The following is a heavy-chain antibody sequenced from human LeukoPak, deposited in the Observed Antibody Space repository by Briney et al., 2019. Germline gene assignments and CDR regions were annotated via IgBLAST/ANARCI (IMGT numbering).Heavy chain of an antibody. Sequence: GGSLRLSCAASGFTFSSYAMSWVRQAPGKGLEWLSVLYTDGPTYYAESVKGRFTISRDNSKDTLYLQMNSLRAEDTAVYYCAKVAYYDSSGYYPPLYYFDYWGQGTLVTVSS. D-gene: IGHD3-22*01. CDR1: GFTFSSYA. CDR2: LYTDGPT. CDR3: AKVAYYDSSGYYPPLYYFDY. J-gene: IGHJ4*02. V-gene: IGHV3-23*03.